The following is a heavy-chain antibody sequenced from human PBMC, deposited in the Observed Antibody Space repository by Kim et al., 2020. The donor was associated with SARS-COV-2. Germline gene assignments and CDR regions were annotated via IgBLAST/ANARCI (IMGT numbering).Heavy chain of an antibody. CDR3: AKDATDIVVVVAAARDYFDY. Sequence: RFTISRDKSKNTLYMQMNSLRAEDTAVYYCAKDATDIVVVVAAARDYFDYWGQGTLVTVSS. J-gene: IGHJ4*02. D-gene: IGHD2-15*01. V-gene: IGHV3-23*01.